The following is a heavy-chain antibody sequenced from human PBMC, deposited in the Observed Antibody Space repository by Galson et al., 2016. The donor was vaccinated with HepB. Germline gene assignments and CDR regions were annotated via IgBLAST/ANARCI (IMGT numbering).Heavy chain of an antibody. CDR1: GFIFSSYA. V-gene: IGHV3-33*01. J-gene: IGHJ4*02. CDR3: ARDYRSIPPTYYFDY. CDR2: IWYDGSLK. D-gene: IGHD1-14*01. Sequence: SLRLSCAASGFIFSSYAMHWVRQAPGKGLEWVAAIWYDGSLKYYADSVKGRFTISRDNSKNTLYLQMNSLRAEDTAVYYCARDYRSIPPTYYFDYWGQGTLVTVAS.